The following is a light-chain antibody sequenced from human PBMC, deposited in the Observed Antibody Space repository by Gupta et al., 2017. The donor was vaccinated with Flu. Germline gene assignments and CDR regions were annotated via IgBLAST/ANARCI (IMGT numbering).Light chain of an antibody. Sequence: RVTIACSGDSSNIGSNTENWYPQLQGTAPKLLMFSNDHRTSGVPERFSGSKAGTSGSPATRGLQAEEEADDDGEAWDDSVNGRVFGTGTKVTVL. V-gene: IGLV1-44*01. CDR1: SSNIGSNT. CDR2: SND. CDR3: EAWDDSVNGRV. J-gene: IGLJ1*01.